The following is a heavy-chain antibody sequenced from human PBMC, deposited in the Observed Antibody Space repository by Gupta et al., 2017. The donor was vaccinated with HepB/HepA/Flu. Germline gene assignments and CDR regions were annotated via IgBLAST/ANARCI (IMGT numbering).Heavy chain of an antibody. J-gene: IGHJ4*02. D-gene: IGHD3-10*01. CDR2: ISESAGTII. CDR1: VFPFSTYG. V-gene: IGHV3-23*01. Sequence: EVQLLESGGGLVQPGGSLRLSFAVPVFPFSTYGMGWVRQAPGKGLEWVSSISESAGTIIYYAESVKGRFTISRDKSKNTGYLQMNSLRGEDTAIYYCKIRGDKGYWGQGTLVTVSS. CDR3: KIRGDKGY.